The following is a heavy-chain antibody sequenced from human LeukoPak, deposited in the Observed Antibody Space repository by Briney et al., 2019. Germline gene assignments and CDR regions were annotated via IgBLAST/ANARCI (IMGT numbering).Heavy chain of an antibody. V-gene: IGHV1-2*02. Sequence: GASVKVSCKASGYTFTGYYMHWVRQAPGQGLEWMGWINPNSGGTNYAQKFQGRVTMTRDTSISTAYMELSRLRSDDTAVYYCARDHLPNYGDLVFDYWGQGTLVIVSS. CDR2: INPNSGGT. CDR3: ARDHLPNYGDLVFDY. CDR1: GYTFTGYY. J-gene: IGHJ4*02. D-gene: IGHD4-17*01.